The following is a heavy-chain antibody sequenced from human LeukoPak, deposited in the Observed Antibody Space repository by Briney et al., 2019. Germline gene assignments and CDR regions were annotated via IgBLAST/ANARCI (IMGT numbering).Heavy chain of an antibody. CDR2: ILGDGSIT. CDR3: VRDRSSGWYPSGY. V-gene: IGHV3-74*01. CDR1: GFTFRSYW. J-gene: IGHJ4*02. D-gene: IGHD6-19*01. Sequence: GGSLRLSCAASGFTFRSYWMHWVRHAPGKGLVWVSRILGDGSITNYADSVKGRFTISRDNAKNTLYLLMNNLRAEDTAVYYCVRDRSSGWYPSGYWGQGTLVTVSS.